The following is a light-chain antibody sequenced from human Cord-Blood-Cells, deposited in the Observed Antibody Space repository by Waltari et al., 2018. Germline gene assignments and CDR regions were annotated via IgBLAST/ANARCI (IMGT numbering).Light chain of an antibody. CDR2: GKN. V-gene: IGLV3-19*01. J-gene: IGLJ2*01. CDR1: SLRSYY. Sequence: SSELTQDPAVSVALGQTVMTTSQGDSLRSYYASWYQQKPGQAPVLVIYGKNNRPSGIPDRFSGSSSGNTASLTITGAQAEDEADYYCNSRDSSGNHVVFGGGTKLTVL. CDR3: NSRDSSGNHVV.